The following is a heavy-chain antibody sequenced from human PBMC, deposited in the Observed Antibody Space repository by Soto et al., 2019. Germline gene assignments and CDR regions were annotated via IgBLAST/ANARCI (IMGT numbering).Heavy chain of an antibody. J-gene: IGHJ6*02. CDR2: IDPSDSYT. Sequence: PGESLKISCKGSGYSFTSYWISWVRQMPGKGLEWMGRIDPSDSYTNYSPSFQGHVTISADKSIGTAYLQWSSLKASDTAMYYCAIPGYCSSTSCQTRTGNYYYYGMDVWGQGTTVTVSS. CDR1: GYSFTSYW. D-gene: IGHD2-2*01. CDR3: AIPGYCSSTSCQTRTGNYYYYGMDV. V-gene: IGHV5-10-1*01.